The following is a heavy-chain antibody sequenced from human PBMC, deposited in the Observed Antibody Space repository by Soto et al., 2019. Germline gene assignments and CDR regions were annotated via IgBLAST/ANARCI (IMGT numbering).Heavy chain of an antibody. CDR1: HYTFPSYG. CDR3: ARDRHSYTSDRVDY. D-gene: IGHD2-2*02. V-gene: IGHV1-18*01. Sequence: QPQLVQSGPEVKKPEASVKVSCKASHYTFPSYGVSWVRQAPGQELEWMGWISSQNGNTVYAQNFQGRVTLTTDTSTSTAFMELRSLQSDDTALYYCARDRHSYTSDRVDYWGQGTLVTVSS. CDR2: ISSQNGNT. J-gene: IGHJ4*02.